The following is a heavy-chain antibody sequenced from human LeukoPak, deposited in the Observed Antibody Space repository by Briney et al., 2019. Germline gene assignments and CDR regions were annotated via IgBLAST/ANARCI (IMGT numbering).Heavy chain of an antibody. CDR3: ARGGSAPGWFDP. V-gene: IGHV1-69*13. CDR1: GGTFSSYA. CDR2: IIPIFGTA. J-gene: IGHJ5*02. Sequence: ASVKVSCKASGGTFSSYAISWVRQAPGQGLEWMGGIIPIFGTANYAQKFQGRVTITADESTSTAYMELSSLRSEDTAVYYCARGGSAPGWFDPWGQGTLVTVSS.